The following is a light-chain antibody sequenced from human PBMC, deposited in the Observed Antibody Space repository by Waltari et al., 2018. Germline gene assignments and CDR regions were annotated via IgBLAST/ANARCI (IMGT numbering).Light chain of an antibody. J-gene: IGKJ1*01. CDR1: QSVSRY. V-gene: IGKV3-20*01. CDR2: DAS. Sequence: EIVLTQSPGTLSLSPGERATLSCRASQSVSRYLAWYQQKPGQAPRLLIYDASTRATVIPDRFSGSGSGTDFSLTISRLEPEDFAVYYCQKYVSLPATFGQGTKVEVK. CDR3: QKYVSLPAT.